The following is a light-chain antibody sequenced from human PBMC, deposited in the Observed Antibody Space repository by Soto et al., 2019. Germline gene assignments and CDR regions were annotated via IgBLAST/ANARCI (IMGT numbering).Light chain of an antibody. Sequence: QSALTQPASVSGSPGQSITISCTGTSSDVGGYGYVSWYQQHPGKAPKLMIYEVINRPSGVSSRFSGSKSGNTASLTISGLQAEDEADYYCSSYTSSSTYVFGTGTKVTVL. CDR2: EVI. V-gene: IGLV2-14*01. CDR1: SSDVGGYGY. CDR3: SSYTSSSTYV. J-gene: IGLJ1*01.